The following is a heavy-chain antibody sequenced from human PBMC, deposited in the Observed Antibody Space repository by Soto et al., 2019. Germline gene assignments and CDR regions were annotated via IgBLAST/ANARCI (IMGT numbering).Heavy chain of an antibody. CDR1: GYTLTELS. Sequence: QVQLVQSGAEVKKPGASVKVSCKVSGYTLTELSMHWVRQAPGKGREWMGGFDPEDGETSYAQKFRGRVTMTEDTTRGTAYMELSSLRSEDTAVYYCAAITPRLRYFDWLWGGDAFDFWGQGTMVTVSS. J-gene: IGHJ3*01. CDR3: AAITPRLRYFDWLWGGDAFDF. CDR2: FDPEDGET. D-gene: IGHD3-9*01. V-gene: IGHV1-24*01.